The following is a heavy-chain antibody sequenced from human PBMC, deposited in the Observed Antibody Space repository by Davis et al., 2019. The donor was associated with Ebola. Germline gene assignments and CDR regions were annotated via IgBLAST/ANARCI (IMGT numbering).Heavy chain of an antibody. J-gene: IGHJ4*02. Sequence: PGGSLRLSCAASGFTFSSYAMHWVRQAPGKGLEWVAVISYDGSNKYYADSVKGRFTISRDNSKNTLYLQMNSLRAEDTAVYYCAKGGRWDIVVVVAATLFDYWGQGTLVTVSS. CDR2: ISYDGSNK. CDR1: GFTFSSYA. V-gene: IGHV3-30-3*01. D-gene: IGHD2-15*01. CDR3: AKGGRWDIVVVVAATLFDY.